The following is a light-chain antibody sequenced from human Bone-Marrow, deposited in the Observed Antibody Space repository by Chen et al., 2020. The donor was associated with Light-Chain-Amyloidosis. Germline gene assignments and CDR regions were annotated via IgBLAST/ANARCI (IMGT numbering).Light chain of an antibody. CDR2: AVS. CDR1: SGDVGTYNY. Sequence: QSALTQPASVSGSPGQSITISCTGTSGDVGTYNYVSWYQQPPGKAPKVMIYAVSNRPSGVSNRFSGSKSGNTASLTLSGLQAEDEADYYCSSFTSSSSYVFGPGTKVTVL. CDR3: SSFTSSSSYV. V-gene: IGLV2-14*01. J-gene: IGLJ1*01.